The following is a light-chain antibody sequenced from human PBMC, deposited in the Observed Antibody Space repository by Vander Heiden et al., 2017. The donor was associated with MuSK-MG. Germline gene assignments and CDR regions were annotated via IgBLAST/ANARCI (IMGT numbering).Light chain of an antibody. CDR2: KAS. J-gene: IGKJ1*01. Sequence: DIQMTQSPSTLSASVGDRVTITCRASQSISSWLAWYQQKPGKAPKLLIYKASSLESGVPSRFSGSGSGTEFTLTISSLQPDDFATYYCQQENSYSQTFGQRTKVEIK. CDR3: QQENSYSQT. V-gene: IGKV1-5*03. CDR1: QSISSW.